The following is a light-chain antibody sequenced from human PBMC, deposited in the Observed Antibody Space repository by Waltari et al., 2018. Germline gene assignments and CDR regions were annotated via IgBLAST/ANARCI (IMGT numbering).Light chain of an antibody. CDR3: QSTDSSGTSVV. V-gene: IGLV3-25*03. CDR1: ALHNPN. CDR2: KDS. Sequence: SYELTQPPSVSVSPGQTARITCSGDALHNPNAYQYQQKPGQAPVVVIYKDSERPSGIPERFSGSTSGTTVTLAISGVQAEDEADYYCQSTDSSGTSVVFGGGTKLTVL. J-gene: IGLJ2*01.